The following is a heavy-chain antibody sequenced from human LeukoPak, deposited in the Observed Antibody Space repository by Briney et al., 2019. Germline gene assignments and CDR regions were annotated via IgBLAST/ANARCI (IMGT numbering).Heavy chain of an antibody. Sequence: ASVKVSCKASGYTFTSYVIHWVRQAPGQRLEWMGWINAGNGNTKYSQESQDRVTITRDTSASTAYMELSSLRSEDMAVYYCARARYETRIWPKSRYDYYHYMDVWGKGTTVTVSS. J-gene: IGHJ6*03. D-gene: IGHD3-3*01. V-gene: IGHV1-3*03. CDR2: INAGNGNT. CDR3: ARARYETRIWPKSRYDYYHYMDV. CDR1: GYTFTSYV.